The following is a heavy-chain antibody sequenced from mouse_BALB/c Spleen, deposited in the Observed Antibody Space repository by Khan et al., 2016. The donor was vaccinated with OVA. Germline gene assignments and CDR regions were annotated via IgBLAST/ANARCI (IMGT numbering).Heavy chain of an antibody. D-gene: IGHD2-10*02. CDR3: SRVYGGDFDY. J-gene: IGHJ2*01. CDR1: LYSIPSHYA. Sequence: DVQLQESGPGLVKPSLSLSLTCTVTLYSIPSHYAWNSIQQFPGNTLEWMVYIFYSGNINYNPYNESRISITPDSAKNQFFLQWNSMTTEDAATYYCSRVYGGDFDYWGQGTTLTVSS. CDR2: IFYSGNI. V-gene: IGHV3-2*02.